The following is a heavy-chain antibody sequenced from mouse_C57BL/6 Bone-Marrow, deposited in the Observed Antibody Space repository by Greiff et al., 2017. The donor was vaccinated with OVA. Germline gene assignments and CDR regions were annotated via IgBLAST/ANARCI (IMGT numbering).Heavy chain of an antibody. Sequence: QVQLKQPGAELVKPGASVKLSCKASGYTFTSYWMQWVKQRPGQGLEWIGEIDPSDSYTNYNQKFKGKATLTVDTSSSTAYMQLSSLTSEDSAVYYCAREENYYGSSSFAYWGQGTLVTVSA. J-gene: IGHJ3*01. D-gene: IGHD1-1*01. V-gene: IGHV1-50*01. CDR1: GYTFTSYW. CDR2: IDPSDSYT. CDR3: AREENYYGSSSFAY.